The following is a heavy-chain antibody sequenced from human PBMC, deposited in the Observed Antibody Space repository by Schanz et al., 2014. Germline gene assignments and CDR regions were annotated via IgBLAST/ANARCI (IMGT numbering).Heavy chain of an antibody. Sequence: QVQLVESGGGVVQPGRSLRLSCAASGFMFSSYGMHWVRQAPGKGLEWVGVISYDGSKKSYADSVKGRFTISRDNSKNTLYLQMNSLRPEDTAVYYCARGGTAYYFDDWGQGTLVTVSS. CDR3: ARGGTAYYFDD. CDR2: ISYDGSKK. D-gene: IGHD2-21*02. V-gene: IGHV3-30*03. J-gene: IGHJ4*02. CDR1: GFMFSSYG.